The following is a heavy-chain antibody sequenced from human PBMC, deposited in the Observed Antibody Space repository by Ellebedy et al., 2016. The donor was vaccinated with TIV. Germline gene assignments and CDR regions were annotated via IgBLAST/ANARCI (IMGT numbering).Heavy chain of an antibody. V-gene: IGHV3-74*01. Sequence: GGSLRLSXAASGFIFGSYWMHWVRQVPGKGLVWVSRINSDGSDTNYADSLKGRLTLSRDNAKNSLYLQMNSLRAEDTAVYYCARGGGLRVGNYYGLDVWGQGTTVTVSS. D-gene: IGHD4-17*01. J-gene: IGHJ6*02. CDR3: ARGGGLRVGNYYGLDV. CDR1: GFIFGSYW. CDR2: INSDGSDT.